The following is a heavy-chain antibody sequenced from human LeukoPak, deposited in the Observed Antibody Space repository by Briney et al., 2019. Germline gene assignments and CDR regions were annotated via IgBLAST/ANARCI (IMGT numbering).Heavy chain of an antibody. CDR2: IYYSGNT. J-gene: IGHJ3*02. CDR3: ASLYYDFWSGYYDAFDI. CDR1: GGSISVTNYY. D-gene: IGHD3-3*01. V-gene: IGHV4-39*01. Sequence: SETLSLTCIVSGGSISVTNYYWGWIRQPPGKGLEWIGSIYYSGNTYYNSHLRSRLTMSVDTSKKQFSLKLSSVTAADTAVYYCASLYYDFWSGYYDAFDIWGQGTMVTVSS.